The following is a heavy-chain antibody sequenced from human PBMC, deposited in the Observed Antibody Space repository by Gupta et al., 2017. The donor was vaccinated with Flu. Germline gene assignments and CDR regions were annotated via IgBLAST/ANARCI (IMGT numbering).Heavy chain of an antibody. CDR3: VRRGLQSEYLEH. D-gene: IGHD5-18*01. V-gene: IGHV5-51*01. CDR2: VFPGDSDT. Sequence: FNIHWIGWVRQTPGRGLEWMGIVFPGDSDTRYIPSFEGQVTISADRSITTAYLQWSSLRASDSAMYDCVRRGLQSEYLEHWGQGTLVTVSS. J-gene: IGHJ1*01. CDR1: FNIHW.